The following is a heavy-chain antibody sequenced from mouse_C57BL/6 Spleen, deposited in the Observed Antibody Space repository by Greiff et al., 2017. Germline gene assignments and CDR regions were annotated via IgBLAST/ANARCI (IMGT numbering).Heavy chain of an antibody. V-gene: IGHV14-4*01. J-gene: IGHJ2*01. CDR3: TRSPYGSSY. CDR2: IDPENGDT. CDR1: GFNIKDDY. D-gene: IGHD1-1*01. Sequence: VQLQQSGAELVRPGASVKLSCTASGFNIKDDYMHWVKQRPEQGLEWIGWIDPENGDTEYASKFQGKATITADTSSNTAYLQLSSLTSEDTAVYYCTRSPYGSSYWGQGTTLTVSS.